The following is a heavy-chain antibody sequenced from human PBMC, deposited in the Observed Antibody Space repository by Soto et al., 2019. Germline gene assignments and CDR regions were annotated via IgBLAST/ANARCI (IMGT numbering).Heavy chain of an antibody. J-gene: IGHJ4*02. CDR1: GFTFDNYA. CDR2: ISWNSNTI. V-gene: IGHV3-9*01. CDR3: AKATGPN. Sequence: EVQLVESGGGLVQPGRSLRLSCAASGFTFDNYAMHWVRQAPGKGLEWVSGISWNSNTIAYADSVKGRFTISRDNAKNSLYLQMNSLRAADTAFYYCAKATGPNWGQGTLVTVSS.